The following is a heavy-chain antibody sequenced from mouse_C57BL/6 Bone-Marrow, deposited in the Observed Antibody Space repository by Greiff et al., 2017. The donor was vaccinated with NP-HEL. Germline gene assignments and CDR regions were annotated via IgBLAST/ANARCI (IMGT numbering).Heavy chain of an antibody. J-gene: IGHJ3*01. Sequence: VQLQQSGAELARPGASVKLSCKASGYTFTSYGISWVKQRTGQGLELIGEIYPRSGNTYYNEKFKGKATLTADKSSSTAYMELRSLTSEDSAVYFSARERTWFAYWGQGTLVTVSA. CDR3: ARERTWFAY. CDR2: IYPRSGNT. CDR1: GYTFTSYG. V-gene: IGHV1-81*01.